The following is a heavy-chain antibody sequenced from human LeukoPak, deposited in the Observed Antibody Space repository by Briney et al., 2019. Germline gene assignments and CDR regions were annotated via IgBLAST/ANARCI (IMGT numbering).Heavy chain of an antibody. CDR3: AKNRNTYAYIPIRYYFDY. D-gene: IGHD3-16*01. J-gene: IGHJ4*02. V-gene: IGHV1-18*01. CDR1: GYTFTSYG. Sequence: ASVKVSCKASGYTFTSYGISWVRQAPGQGLEWVGWISAYNGYTNYAQKLQGRVTMTIDTSTSAAYMEVRSLRAEDTAMYYCAKNRNTYAYIPIRYYFDYWGQGTLVTVSS. CDR2: ISAYNGYT.